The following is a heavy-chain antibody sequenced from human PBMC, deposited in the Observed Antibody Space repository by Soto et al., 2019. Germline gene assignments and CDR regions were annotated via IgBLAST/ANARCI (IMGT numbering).Heavy chain of an antibody. J-gene: IGHJ4*02. D-gene: IGHD6-13*01. CDR3: ARALRSSSWPLPFDY. CDR1: GYTFTGYY. CDR2: INPNSGGT. V-gene: IGHV1-2*02. Sequence: GVSAKACCKASGYTFTGYYMHWLRQATGQGLEWMGWINPNSGGTNYAQKFQGRVTMTRDTSISTAYMELSRLRSDDTAVYYCARALRSSSWPLPFDYWGQGTLVTVSS.